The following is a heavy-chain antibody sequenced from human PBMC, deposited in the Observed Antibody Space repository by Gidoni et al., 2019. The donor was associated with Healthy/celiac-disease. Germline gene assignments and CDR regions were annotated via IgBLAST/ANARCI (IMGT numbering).Heavy chain of an antibody. CDR1: GFTFSSYA. Sequence: EVQLLESGGGLVQPGGSLRLSCAASGFTFSSYAMSWVRQAPGKGLEWVSAISGSGGSTYYADSVKGRFTISRDNSKNTLYLQMNSLRAEDTAVYYCAKVRSGITMVRVDAFDIWGQGTMVTVSS. V-gene: IGHV3-23*01. J-gene: IGHJ3*02. CDR2: ISGSGGST. CDR3: AKVRSGITMVRVDAFDI. D-gene: IGHD3-10*01.